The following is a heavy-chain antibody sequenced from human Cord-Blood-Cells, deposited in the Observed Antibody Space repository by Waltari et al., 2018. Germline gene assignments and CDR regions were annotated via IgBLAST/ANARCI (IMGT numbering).Heavy chain of an antibody. J-gene: IGHJ4*02. CDR2: INHSGST. CDR3: ARGEGGTGDLDY. Sequence: QVQLQQWGAGLLKPSETLSLTCAVYGGSFSGYYWSWIRQPPGKGPEWIGEINHSGSTNYNPSLKSRVTISVDTSKNQFSLKLSSVTAADTAVYYCARGEGGTGDLDYWGQGTLVTVSS. V-gene: IGHV4-34*01. D-gene: IGHD1-1*01. CDR1: GGSFSGYY.